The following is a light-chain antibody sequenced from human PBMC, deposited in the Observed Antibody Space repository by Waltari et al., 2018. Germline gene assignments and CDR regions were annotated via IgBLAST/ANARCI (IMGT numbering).Light chain of an antibody. CDR3: MQALQAPLT. Sequence: DIVMTQSPLSLPVTPGEPASISCRSSQSLLHSNGYNFLDWYLQKPGQSPQLLIYLGSNRASGVPDRFSGSGSGTDCTLKISRVEAEDVGVYYCMQALQAPLTFGGGTKVEFK. J-gene: IGKJ4*01. CDR2: LGS. CDR1: QSLLHSNGYNF. V-gene: IGKV2-28*01.